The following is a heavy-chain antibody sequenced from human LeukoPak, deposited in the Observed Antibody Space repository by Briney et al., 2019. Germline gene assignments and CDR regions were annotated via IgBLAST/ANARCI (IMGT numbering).Heavy chain of an antibody. CDR3: AKHNSGNFIYFDS. CDR2: ITGSGGTT. Sequence: GGSLRLSCAASGFTFSLYAMSWVRQAPGKGLEWVSGITGSGGTTYYADSAKGRFTLSRDNSKNTLYLQMNSLGAEDTAVYYCAKHNSGNFIYFDSWGQGALVTVSS. J-gene: IGHJ4*02. V-gene: IGHV3-23*01. D-gene: IGHD1-26*01. CDR1: GFTFSLYA.